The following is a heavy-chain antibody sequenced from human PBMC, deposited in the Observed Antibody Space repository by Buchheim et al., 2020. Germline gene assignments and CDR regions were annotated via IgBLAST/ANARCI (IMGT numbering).Heavy chain of an antibody. V-gene: IGHV3-23*01. J-gene: IGHJ3*02. D-gene: IGHD4-17*01. CDR3: AKDLKAYGDYTPDAFDI. CDR1: GFTFSSYA. Sequence: EVQLLESGGGLVQPGGSLRLSCAASGFTFSSYAMSWVRQAPGKGLEWVSAASASGGRTYYSDSVKGRFTISRDNSQNALYLQMNSLRAEDTAVYYCAKDLKAYGDYTPDAFDIWGQGT. CDR2: ASASGGRT.